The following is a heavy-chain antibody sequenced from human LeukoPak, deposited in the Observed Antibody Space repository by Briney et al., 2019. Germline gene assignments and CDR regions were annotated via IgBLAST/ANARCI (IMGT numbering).Heavy chain of an antibody. Sequence: GGSLRLSCAASGFTFSSYAMSWVRQAPGKGLEWVSAIIGSGGSTYYADSVKGRFTISRDSSKSTLYLQMNSLRAEDTAVYYCAKGALRFLEWLLDWGQGTLVTVSS. CDR1: GFTFSSYA. V-gene: IGHV3-23*01. CDR2: IIGSGGST. CDR3: AKGALRFLEWLLD. D-gene: IGHD3-3*01. J-gene: IGHJ4*02.